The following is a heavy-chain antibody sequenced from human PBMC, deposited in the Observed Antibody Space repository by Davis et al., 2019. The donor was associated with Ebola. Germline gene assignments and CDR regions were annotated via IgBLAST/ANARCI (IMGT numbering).Heavy chain of an antibody. Sequence: GESLKISCAASGFTVSSNYMSWVRQAPGKGLEWVSVIYSGGSTYYADSVKGRFTISRDNSKNTLYLQMNSLRAEDTAVYYCARAITMIDPGAFDYWGQGTLVTVSS. V-gene: IGHV3-53*01. D-gene: IGHD3-22*01. CDR1: GFTVSSNY. CDR2: IYSGGST. J-gene: IGHJ4*02. CDR3: ARAITMIDPGAFDY.